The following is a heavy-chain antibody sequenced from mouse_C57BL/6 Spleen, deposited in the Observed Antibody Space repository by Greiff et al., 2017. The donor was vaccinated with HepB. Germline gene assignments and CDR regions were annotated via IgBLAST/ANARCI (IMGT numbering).Heavy chain of an antibody. CDR1: GYTFTSYG. Sequence: VKLVESGAELARPGASVKLSCKASGYTFTSYGISWVKQRTGQGLEWIGEIYPRSGNTYYNEKFKGKATLTADKSSSTAYMELRSLTSEDSAVYFCARLTADYYGSNDYFDYWGQGTTLTVSS. CDR2: IYPRSGNT. D-gene: IGHD1-1*01. J-gene: IGHJ2*01. CDR3: ARLTADYYGSNDYFDY. V-gene: IGHV1-81*01.